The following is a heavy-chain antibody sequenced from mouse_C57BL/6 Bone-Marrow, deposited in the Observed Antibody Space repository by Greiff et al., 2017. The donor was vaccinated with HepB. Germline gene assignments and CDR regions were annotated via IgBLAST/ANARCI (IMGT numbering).Heavy chain of an antibody. J-gene: IGHJ3*01. CDR2: IYPRSGNT. D-gene: IGHD2-1*01. V-gene: IGHV1-81*01. CDR3: AGEGRNYEFDY. CDR1: GYTFTSYG. Sequence: QVQLQQSGAELARPGASVKLSCKASGYTFTSYGISWVKQRTGQGLEWIGEIYPRSGNTYYNEKFKGKATLTADKSSGTAYMELRSLTTEDSAVYFCAGEGRNYEFDYWGQGTLVTVSA.